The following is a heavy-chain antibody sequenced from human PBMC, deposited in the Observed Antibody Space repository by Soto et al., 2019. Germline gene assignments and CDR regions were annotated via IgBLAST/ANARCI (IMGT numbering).Heavy chain of an antibody. V-gene: IGHV4-31*03. D-gene: IGHD5-18*01. CDR1: GGSIRSGGYY. CDR3: ARDRLMATAGTARHYFGLDV. J-gene: IGHJ6*02. Sequence: SETLSLTCTVSGGSIRSGGYYWIWVRQNPRRGLEWIGNIYYSGNTYYNPSLKSRLTISVDTSKNQFSLNLSSVTAADTAVYYCARDRLMATAGTARHYFGLDVWGQGTTVTVS. CDR2: IYYSGNT.